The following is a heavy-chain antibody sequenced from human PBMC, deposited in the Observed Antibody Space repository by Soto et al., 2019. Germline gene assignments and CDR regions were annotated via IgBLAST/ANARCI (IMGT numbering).Heavy chain of an antibody. J-gene: IGHJ4*02. Sequence: PSQTLSLTCAISGDSVSNNGATWNWIRQSPSRGLEWLGRAYYRSRCIYDYAMSVKSRISINPDTSKNQVSLQLNSVTPADTAVSYCARDPPAFLSAFDSWGRGTLVTVSS. V-gene: IGHV6-1*01. CDR2: AYYRSRCIY. CDR3: ARDPPAFLSAFDS. CDR1: GDSVSNNGAT. D-gene: IGHD6-19*01.